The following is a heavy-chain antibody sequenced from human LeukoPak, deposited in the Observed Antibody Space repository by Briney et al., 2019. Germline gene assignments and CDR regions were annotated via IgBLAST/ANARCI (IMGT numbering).Heavy chain of an antibody. J-gene: IGHJ4*02. CDR3: ARDEWELLRAY. D-gene: IGHD1-26*01. CDR2: IYSGGST. V-gene: IGHV3-53*05. CDR1: GFTDTRNY. Sequence: PGGSLKLSYAASGFTDTRNYMGWVRQAPGKGLEWLSIIYSGGSTYYADSVKGRFTISRENSKNTMYLQMNSLKAEETAWFYFARDEWELLRAYWGQGSLVTVSS.